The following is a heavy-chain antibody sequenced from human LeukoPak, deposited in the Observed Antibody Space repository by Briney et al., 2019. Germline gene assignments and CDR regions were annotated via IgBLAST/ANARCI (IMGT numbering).Heavy chain of an antibody. V-gene: IGHV3-7*01. CDR3: ARDRGYSSFDY. CDR1: EFIFSDYD. D-gene: IGHD6-19*01. CDR2: IRQDGSEI. Sequence: GGSLRLSCDASEFIFSDYDMNWVRQAPGKGLEWVANIRQDGSEIYYVDSVKGRFTISRDNAKNSLYLQMNSLRAEDTAVYYCARDRGYSSFDYWGQGTLVTVSS. J-gene: IGHJ4*02.